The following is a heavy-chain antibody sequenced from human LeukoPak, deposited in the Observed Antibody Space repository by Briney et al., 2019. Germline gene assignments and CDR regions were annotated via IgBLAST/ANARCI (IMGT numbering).Heavy chain of an antibody. CDR1: GGTFSSYA. V-gene: IGHV1-69*06. D-gene: IGHD2-15*01. CDR3: ATYLVVVAATPSHLDY. Sequence: SVKVSCKASGGTFSSYAISWVRRAPGQGLEWMGGIIPIFGTANYAQKFQGRVTITEDTSTDTAYMELSSLRSEDTAVYYCATYLVVVAATPSHLDYWGQGTLVTVSS. J-gene: IGHJ4*02. CDR2: IIPIFGTA.